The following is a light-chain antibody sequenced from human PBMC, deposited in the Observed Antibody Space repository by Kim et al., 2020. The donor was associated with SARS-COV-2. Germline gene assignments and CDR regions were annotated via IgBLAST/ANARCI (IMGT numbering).Light chain of an antibody. Sequence: QMTQSPSTLSASVGDRVTITCRASQSISTWLAWYQQKPGKAPKLLIYKASILESGVPSRFSGSGSGTEFTLTISSLQPDDFGTYYCQQYNMYWTFGQGTKVEIK. V-gene: IGKV1-5*03. CDR3: QQYNMYWT. CDR1: QSISTW. J-gene: IGKJ1*01. CDR2: KAS.